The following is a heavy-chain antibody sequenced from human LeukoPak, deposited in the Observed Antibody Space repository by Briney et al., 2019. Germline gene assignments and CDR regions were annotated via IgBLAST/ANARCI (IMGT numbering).Heavy chain of an antibody. V-gene: IGHV3-7*01. D-gene: IGHD6-6*01. CDR1: GFTFSSYW. Sequence: PGGSLRLSCAASGFTFSSYWMSWVRQALGKGLEWVANIKPDGSETYYVDSVKGRFTISRDNAKNSLYLQMNSLRAEDTAVYYCARDRSRLVFWGQGTLVTVSS. CDR3: ARDRSRLVF. CDR2: IKPDGSET. J-gene: IGHJ4*02.